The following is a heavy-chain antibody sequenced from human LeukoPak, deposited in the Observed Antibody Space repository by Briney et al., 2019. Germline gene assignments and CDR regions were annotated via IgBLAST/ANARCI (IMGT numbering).Heavy chain of an antibody. CDR2: ISSSSSYI. J-gene: IGHJ4*02. V-gene: IGHV3-21*01. D-gene: IGHD3-10*01. CDR1: EFSVGSNY. Sequence: PGGSLRLSCAASEFSVGSNYMTWVRLAPGKGLEWVSSISSSSSYIYYADSVKGRFTISRDNSKNTLYLQMNSLRAEDTAVYYCARSGSYYFDYWGQGTLVTVSS. CDR3: ARSGSYYFDY.